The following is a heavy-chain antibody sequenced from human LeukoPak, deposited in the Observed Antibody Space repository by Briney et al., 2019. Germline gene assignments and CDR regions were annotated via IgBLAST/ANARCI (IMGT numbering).Heavy chain of an antibody. Sequence: ASVNVSCKASGGTFSSYAISWVRQAPGQGLEWMGGIIPIFGTANYAQKFQGRVTITADESTSTAYMELSSLRSEDTAVYYCARVSGNPPHHDAFDIWGQGTMVTVSS. D-gene: IGHD4-23*01. J-gene: IGHJ3*02. V-gene: IGHV1-69*13. CDR3: ARVSGNPPHHDAFDI. CDR2: IIPIFGTA. CDR1: GGTFSSYA.